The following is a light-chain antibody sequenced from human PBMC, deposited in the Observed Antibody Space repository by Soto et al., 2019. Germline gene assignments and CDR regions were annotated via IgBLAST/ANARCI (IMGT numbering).Light chain of an antibody. CDR3: QQYGSSPPT. CDR2: GAS. CDR1: QSVSSNY. Sequence: EIVLTQSPGTLSLSPGERATLSCRASQSVSSNYLAWYQQTPGQAPRLLIYGASSGATGLPDRFSGSGSGTDFTLTLSRLEPEDFAVYYCQQYGSSPPTFGPGTKVDIK. J-gene: IGKJ3*01. V-gene: IGKV3-20*01.